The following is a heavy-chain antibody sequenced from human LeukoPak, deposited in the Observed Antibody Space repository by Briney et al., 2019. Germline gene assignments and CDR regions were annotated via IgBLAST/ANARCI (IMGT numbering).Heavy chain of an antibody. V-gene: IGHV3-7*01. Sequence: PGGSLRLSCAASGFTFSSYWMTWVRQAPGKGLEWVANIKQDGSEKYYVDSVKGRFTISRDNANKSLYLQMNSLRAEDTAVYYCARDGYNYVNGFDYWGQGTLATVSS. J-gene: IGHJ4*02. CDR3: ARDGYNYVNGFDY. CDR2: IKQDGSEK. CDR1: GFTFSSYW. D-gene: IGHD5-18*01.